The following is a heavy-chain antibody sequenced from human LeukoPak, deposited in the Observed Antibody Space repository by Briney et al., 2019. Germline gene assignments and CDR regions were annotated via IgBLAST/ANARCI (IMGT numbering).Heavy chain of an antibody. CDR2: ISSNSDYI. D-gene: IGHD6-13*01. CDR3: ARVPYSSWFYFDF. J-gene: IGHJ4*02. CDR1: GFTFSTYN. V-gene: IGHV3-21*01. Sequence: GGSLRLSCAASGFTFSTYNMNWVRQAPGKGLEWVSSISSNSDYIYYADSLKGRFTISRDNAKNSLYLQVNSLRAEDTAVYYCARVPYSSWFYFDFWGQGTLVTVSS.